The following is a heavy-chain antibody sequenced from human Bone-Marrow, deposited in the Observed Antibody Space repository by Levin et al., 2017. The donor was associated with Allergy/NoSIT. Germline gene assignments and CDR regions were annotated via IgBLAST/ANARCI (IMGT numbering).Heavy chain of an antibody. CDR1: DGPMTSYY. D-gene: IGHD3-10*01. Sequence: PGGSLRLSCTVSDGPMTSYYWSWIRQTPGKGLEWIAYIYSSGGTSYNPSLKSRVIISIDTSKNQFSLKLNSVTTADTAVYYCARDQGNYFGMDVWGQGTAVTVSS. CDR2: IYSSGGT. J-gene: IGHJ6*02. V-gene: IGHV4-59*01. CDR3: ARDQGNYFGMDV.